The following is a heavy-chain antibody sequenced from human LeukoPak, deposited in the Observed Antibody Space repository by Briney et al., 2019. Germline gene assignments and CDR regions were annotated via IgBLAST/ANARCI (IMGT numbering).Heavy chain of an antibody. CDR1: GFIFSDSY. CDR3: ARESQGQKLRAVGRDSTFSFYYAMDI. Sequence: GGSLRLSCGASGFIFSDSYMTWIRQTPGKGLEWVSQIIVAGLIKYSADSARGRFIISRDNAKGFLYLQMTSLKAEDTAIYYCARESQGQKLRAVGRDSTFSFYYAMDIWGQGTTVTVSS. J-gene: IGHJ6*02. V-gene: IGHV3-11*01. CDR2: IIVAGLIK. D-gene: IGHD2/OR15-2a*01.